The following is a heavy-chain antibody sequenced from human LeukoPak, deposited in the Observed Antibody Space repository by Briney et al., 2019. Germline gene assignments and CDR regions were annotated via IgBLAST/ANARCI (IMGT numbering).Heavy chain of an antibody. CDR2: IYHSGSI. CDR1: GGSLSSGGYS. Sequence: PSETLSLTCAVSGGSLSSGGYSWSWIRQPPGAGLEWIGYIYHSGSIYYNPSLKNRVTISVDRSKNQFSLKLTSVTAADTALYYCGGSENYGDAIDIWGQGTMVIVSS. CDR3: GGSENYGDAIDI. D-gene: IGHD4-17*01. V-gene: IGHV4-30-2*01. J-gene: IGHJ3*02.